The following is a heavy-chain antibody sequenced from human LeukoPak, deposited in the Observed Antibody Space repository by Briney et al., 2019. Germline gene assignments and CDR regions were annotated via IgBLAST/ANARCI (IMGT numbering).Heavy chain of an antibody. J-gene: IGHJ4*02. CDR1: GFTSSDYY. CDR2: IGGSGSTI. CDR3: ARDRYVGATTAGDSDS. D-gene: IGHD1-26*01. V-gene: IGHV3-11*01. Sequence: GGSLRLSCAASGFTSSDYYMSWIRQAPGKGLEWVSYIGGSGSTIYYADSVKGRFTISRDNAKNSLYLQMNSLRAEDTAVYYCARDRYVGATTAGDSDSWGQGTLVTVSS.